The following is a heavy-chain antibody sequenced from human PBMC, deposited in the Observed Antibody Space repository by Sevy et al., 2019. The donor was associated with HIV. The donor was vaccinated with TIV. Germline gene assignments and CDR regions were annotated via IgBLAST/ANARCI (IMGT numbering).Heavy chain of an antibody. D-gene: IGHD2-2*01. CDR3: ARDDIVVVPAAMMGLYGMDV. V-gene: IGHV3-30-3*01. CDR1: GFTFSSYA. CDR2: ISYDGSNK. J-gene: IGHJ6*02. Sequence: GGSLRLSCAASGFTFSSYAMHWVRQAPGKGLEWVAVISYDGSNKYYADSVKGRFTISRDNSKNTLYLQMNSLRAEDTAVYYCARDDIVVVPAAMMGLYGMDVWGQGTTVTVSS.